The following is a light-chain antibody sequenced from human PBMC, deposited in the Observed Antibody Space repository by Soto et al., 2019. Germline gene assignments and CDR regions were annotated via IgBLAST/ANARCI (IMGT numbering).Light chain of an antibody. CDR1: QSITTKF. V-gene: IGKV3-20*01. CDR2: DVS. J-gene: IGKJ3*01. CDR3: QHDCISPPFT. Sequence: EIVLTQSPGTLSLSAGDRATLSCRASQSITTKFFAWYKQKPCQPPSLLIYDVSTRATGIPDRFSGSGSGTDFTLTISRLEADDLAVSYCQHDCISPPFTCGPGTKVDIK.